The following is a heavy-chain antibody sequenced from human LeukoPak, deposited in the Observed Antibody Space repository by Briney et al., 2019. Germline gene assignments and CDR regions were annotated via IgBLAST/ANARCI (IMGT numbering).Heavy chain of an antibody. Sequence: PSETLALTCTVSGGSISSSSYYWGWIRQPPGKGLEWIGSIYYSGSTYYNPSLKSRVTISVDTSKNQFSLKLSSVTAADTAVYYCARGGPAKYYDILTRTSSYFDFWGQGTLVTVSS. V-gene: IGHV4-39*01. D-gene: IGHD3-9*01. CDR3: ARGGPAKYYDILTRTSSYFDF. CDR2: IYYSGST. J-gene: IGHJ4*02. CDR1: GGSISSSSYY.